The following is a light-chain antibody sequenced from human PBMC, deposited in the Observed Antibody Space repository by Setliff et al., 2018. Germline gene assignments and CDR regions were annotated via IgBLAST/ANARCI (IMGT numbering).Light chain of an antibody. J-gene: IGLJ2*01. CDR3: SSYAGSNNFGV. V-gene: IGLV2-8*01. CDR1: SSDVGGYNS. CDR2: EVT. Sequence: QSALTQPPSASGSPGQSVTISCTGTSSDVGGYNSVSWYQQHPGKAPKLMIYEVTYRPSGVPDRFSGSKSGNTASLTVSGLQAEDEADYYCSSYAGSNNFGVFGGGTKGTVL.